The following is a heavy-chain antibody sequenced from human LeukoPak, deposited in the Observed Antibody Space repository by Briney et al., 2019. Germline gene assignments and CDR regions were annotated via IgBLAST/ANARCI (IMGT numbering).Heavy chain of an antibody. CDR2: IYHSGST. CDR1: GGSISSSSYY. V-gene: IGHV4-61*05. J-gene: IGHJ5*02. Sequence: ASETLSLTCTVSGGSISSSSYYWGWIRQPPGKGLEWIGYIYHSGSTYYNPSLKSRVTISVDKSKNQFSLKLSSVTAADTAVYYCARVAGIAVAGGWFDPWGQGTLVTVSS. CDR3: ARVAGIAVAGGWFDP. D-gene: IGHD6-19*01.